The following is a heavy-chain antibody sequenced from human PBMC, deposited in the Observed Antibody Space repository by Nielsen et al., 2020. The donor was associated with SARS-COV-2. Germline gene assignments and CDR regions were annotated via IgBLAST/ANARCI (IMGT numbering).Heavy chain of an antibody. Sequence: KVSCKASGYSFTTYWIGWVRQMPGKGLEWMGIIYPGDSDTRYSPAFQGQVTISADRSISTAYLQWTRLKASDTATYYCVRLPTHYQGMDVWGQGTSVTVSS. V-gene: IGHV5-51*01. CDR2: IYPGDSDT. CDR3: VRLPTHYQGMDV. CDR1: GYSFTTYW. J-gene: IGHJ6*02.